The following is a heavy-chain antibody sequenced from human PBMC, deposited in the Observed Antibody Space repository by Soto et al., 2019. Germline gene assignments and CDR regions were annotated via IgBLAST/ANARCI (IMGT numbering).Heavy chain of an antibody. V-gene: IGHV4-4*02. CDR3: ARSTVTGDY. Sequence: QVQLQESGPGLVKPSGTLSLTCTVSGDSINNNNWWSWVRQAPGKGLEWIGEIYQSGSTNYNPYLXXRXTXXIDKSKNQVSLNLGSVTAADAAGYYCARSTVTGDYWGQGTLVIVSS. J-gene: IGHJ4*02. CDR2: IYQSGST. CDR1: GDSINNNNW. D-gene: IGHD4-17*01.